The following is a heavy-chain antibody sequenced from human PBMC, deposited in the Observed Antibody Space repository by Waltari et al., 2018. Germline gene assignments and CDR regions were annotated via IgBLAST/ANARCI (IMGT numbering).Heavy chain of an antibody. CDR2: ISSSGGNM. J-gene: IGHJ4*02. Sequence: EVQLVESGGGWVQPVGSLRLSCAASAFTFNNSEMNWVRQAPGKGRGWLSYISSSGGNMYYADSVKGRFSISRDNAKNSLYLQMSSLRVEDTAVYYCARDRGWSSSPGYYDYWGQGTLVTVSS. CDR3: ARDRGWSSSPGYYDY. V-gene: IGHV3-48*03. CDR1: AFTFNNSE. D-gene: IGHD6-13*01.